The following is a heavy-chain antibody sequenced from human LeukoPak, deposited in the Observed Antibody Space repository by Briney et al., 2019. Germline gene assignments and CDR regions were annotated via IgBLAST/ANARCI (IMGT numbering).Heavy chain of an antibody. CDR1: GYSFTSYW. D-gene: IGHD1-26*01. CDR3: ARQRTYSGSYYEWFDP. V-gene: IGHV5-51*01. CDR2: IYPGDSDT. J-gene: IGHJ5*02. Sequence: GESLKISCKGSGYSFTSYWIGWVRQMPGKGLEWMGIIYPGDSDTRYSPSFQGQVTISADKSISTAYLQWSSLKASDTAMYYCARQRTYSGSYYEWFDPWGQGTLVTVSS.